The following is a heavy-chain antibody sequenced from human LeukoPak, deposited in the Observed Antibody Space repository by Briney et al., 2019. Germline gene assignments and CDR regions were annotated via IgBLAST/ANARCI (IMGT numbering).Heavy chain of an antibody. CDR1: GFTFSSYG. D-gene: IGHD3-22*01. CDR3: ASRTYDSSGYQ. V-gene: IGHV3-33*01. CDR2: IWYDGSNK. Sequence: PGRSLRLSCAASGFTFSSYGMNWVRQAPGKGLEWVAVIWYDGSNKYYADSVKGRFTISRDNSKNTLYLQMNSLRAEDTAVYYGASRTYDSSGYQWGQGTLVTVSS. J-gene: IGHJ4*02.